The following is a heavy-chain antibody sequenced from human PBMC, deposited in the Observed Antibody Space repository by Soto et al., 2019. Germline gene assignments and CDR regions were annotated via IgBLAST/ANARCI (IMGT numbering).Heavy chain of an antibody. CDR3: ARLGTYYYDSSGYYPHDAFDI. J-gene: IGHJ3*02. V-gene: IGHV1-46*01. Sequence: EASVKVSCKASGYTFTSYYMHWVRQAPGQGLEWMGIINPSGGSTSYAQKFQGRVTMTRDTSTSTVYMELSSLRSEDTAVYHCARLGTYYYDSSGYYPHDAFDIWGQGTMVTVSS. CDR1: GYTFTSYY. CDR2: INPSGGST. D-gene: IGHD3-22*01.